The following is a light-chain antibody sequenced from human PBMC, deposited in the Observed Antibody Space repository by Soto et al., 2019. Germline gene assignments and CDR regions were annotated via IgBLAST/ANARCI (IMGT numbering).Light chain of an antibody. V-gene: IGLV2-23*01. CDR3: CSYAGSSTSVV. CDR1: SSDVGSYNL. J-gene: IGLJ2*01. CDR2: EGS. Sequence: QSALTQPASVSGSPGQSITISCTGTSSDVGSYNLVSWYQQHPGKAPKLMIYEGSKRPSGVSNRFSGSKSGNTASLTISGLQAEDEADYYCCSYAGSSTSVVFGGRTKLTAL.